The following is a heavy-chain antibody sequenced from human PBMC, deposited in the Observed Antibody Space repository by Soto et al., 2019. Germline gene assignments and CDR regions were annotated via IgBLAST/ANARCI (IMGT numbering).Heavy chain of an antibody. J-gene: IGHJ4*02. CDR2: INPNSGGT. V-gene: IGHV1-2*02. CDR1: GYTLTGYK. CDR3: ARDPDSSGYYLAGYYFDY. D-gene: IGHD3-22*01. Sequence: QVQLVRSGAELKKPGASVKASCKAPGYTLTGYKMHGGRKAPGQGLEWRGGINPNSGGTNYAQKFQGRVTMTRDTSISTAYMELSRLRSDDTAVYYCARDPDSSGYYLAGYYFDYWGQGTLVTVSS.